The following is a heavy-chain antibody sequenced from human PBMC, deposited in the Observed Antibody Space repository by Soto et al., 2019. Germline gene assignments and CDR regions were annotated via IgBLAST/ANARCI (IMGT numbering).Heavy chain of an antibody. D-gene: IGHD4-17*01. CDR1: GGTFSSYA. J-gene: IGHJ5*02. CDR2: IIPIFGTA. CDR3: SRELATVLTGWFDP. Sequence: QVQLVQSGAEVKKPGSSVKVSCKASGGTFSSYAISWVRQAPGQGLEWMGGIIPIFGTANYAQKFQGRVTITADDSTSTAYMELSSLRSEDTAVYYCSRELATVLTGWFDPWGQGTLVTVSS. V-gene: IGHV1-69*12.